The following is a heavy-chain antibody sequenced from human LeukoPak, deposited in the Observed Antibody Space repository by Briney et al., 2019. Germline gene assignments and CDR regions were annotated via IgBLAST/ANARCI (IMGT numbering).Heavy chain of an antibody. CDR1: GGTFSNYA. Sequence: PRASVKVSCKASGGTFSNYAISWVRQAPGQGLEWMGGIIPIFGTANYAQKFQGRVTITADKSTSTAYMELSSLRSEDTAVYYCARNSQSPPIVVVPAAVYYYYGMDVWGKGTTVTVSS. J-gene: IGHJ6*04. CDR2: IIPIFGTA. V-gene: IGHV1-69*06. CDR3: ARNSQSPPIVVVPAAVYYYYGMDV. D-gene: IGHD2-2*01.